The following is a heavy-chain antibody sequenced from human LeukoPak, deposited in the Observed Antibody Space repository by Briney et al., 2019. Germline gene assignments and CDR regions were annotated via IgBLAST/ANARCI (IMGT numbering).Heavy chain of an antibody. Sequence: SETLSLTCAVYGGSFSGYYWSWIRQPPGKGLEWIGEINHSGSTNYNPSLKSRVTISVDTSKNQFSLKLSSVTAADTAVYYCARDSITMVRGVIDYYYYYMDVWGKGTTVTISS. CDR1: GGSFSGYY. CDR3: ARDSITMVRGVIDYYYYYMDV. CDR2: INHSGST. V-gene: IGHV4-34*01. D-gene: IGHD3-10*01. J-gene: IGHJ6*03.